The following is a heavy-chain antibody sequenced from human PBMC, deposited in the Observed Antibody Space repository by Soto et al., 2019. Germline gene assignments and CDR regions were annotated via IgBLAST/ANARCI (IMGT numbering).Heavy chain of an antibody. CDR3: ARLLYCYHSRAHVAFDV. D-gene: IGHD3-22*01. CDR2: IHQTGST. CDR1: GYSISSGYY. J-gene: IGHJ3*01. Sequence: SETLSLTCAVSGYSISSGYYWGWIRQPPGKELEWIGSIHQTGSTFYSPSLNSRVTISVDTSKNQFSLRLSSVTAADTAVYYCARLLYCYHSRAHVAFDVWGQGAMVTVSS. V-gene: IGHV4-38-2*01.